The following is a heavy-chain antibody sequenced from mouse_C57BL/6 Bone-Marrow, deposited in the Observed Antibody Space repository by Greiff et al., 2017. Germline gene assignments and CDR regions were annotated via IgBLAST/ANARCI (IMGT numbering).Heavy chain of an antibody. CDR1: GFSLSPFGMG. V-gene: IGHV8-8*01. Sequence: QVTLKVSGPGLLKPSQTLSLTCYFSGFSLSPFGMGVGWIRQPSGKGLELLAHIWWGDDKYYNPALKSRLTISKDTSKNPVFLKIATVDTADTATYDCARIAADVYYFYYFDYCGQGTTLTVSS. CDR2: IWWGDDK. J-gene: IGHJ2*01. CDR3: ARIAADVYYFYYFDY. D-gene: IGHD2-3*01.